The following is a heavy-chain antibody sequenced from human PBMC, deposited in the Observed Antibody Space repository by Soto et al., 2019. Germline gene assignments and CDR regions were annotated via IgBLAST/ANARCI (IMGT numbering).Heavy chain of an antibody. CDR3: ARDKITGLFDY. V-gene: IGHV4-39*07. CDR1: GFSISSSNYY. CDR2: INHSGST. D-gene: IGHD2-8*02. Sequence: PSETLSLTCTVSGFSISSSNYYWGWIRQPPGTGLEWIGEINHSGSTNYNPSLKSRVTISVDTSKNQFSLKLTSVTAADTAVYYCARDKITGLFDYWGQGTLVTVSS. J-gene: IGHJ4*02.